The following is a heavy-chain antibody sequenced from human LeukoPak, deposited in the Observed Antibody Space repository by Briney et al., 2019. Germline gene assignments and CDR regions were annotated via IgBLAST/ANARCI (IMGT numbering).Heavy chain of an antibody. CDR1: GFTFSTYA. Sequence: GGSLRLSCAASGFTFSTYAMTWVRQPPGKGLEWVSAISGSGGSTYYANSVKGRFTISRDNARNSLYLQMNSLRAEDTTVYYCARSAPAAAGTGPMDVWGKGTTVTVSS. V-gene: IGHV3-23*01. CDR3: ARSAPAAAGTGPMDV. D-gene: IGHD6-13*01. CDR2: ISGSGGST. J-gene: IGHJ6*03.